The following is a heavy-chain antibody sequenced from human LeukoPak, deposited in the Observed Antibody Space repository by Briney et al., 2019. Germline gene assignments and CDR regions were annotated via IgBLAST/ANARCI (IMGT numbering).Heavy chain of an antibody. Sequence: GGSLRLSCAASGFTFSSYGMSWVRQAPGKGLEWVSAISGSGSSTYYAASVKGRFTISRDNSKNTLYLQMNSLRAEDTAVYYCARSLYYYDSSGYYFDYWGQGTLVTVSS. D-gene: IGHD3-22*01. CDR1: GFTFSSYG. CDR2: ISGSGSST. V-gene: IGHV3-23*01. CDR3: ARSLYYYDSSGYYFDY. J-gene: IGHJ4*02.